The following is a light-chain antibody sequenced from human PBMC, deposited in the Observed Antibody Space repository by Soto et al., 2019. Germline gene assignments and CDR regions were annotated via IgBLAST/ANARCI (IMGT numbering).Light chain of an antibody. CDR1: SSSIGTNF. V-gene: IGLV1-47*02. CDR2: SNN. Sequence: QSVLTHPPSASGTPGQRVSISCSGYSSSIGTNFVYWYQQLPGTAPKVLIHSNNQRPSGVPDRFSGSKSGTSASLAISGLRSEDEADYYCAAWDDNLSTYVFGSGTKVTVL. CDR3: AAWDDNLSTYV. J-gene: IGLJ1*01.